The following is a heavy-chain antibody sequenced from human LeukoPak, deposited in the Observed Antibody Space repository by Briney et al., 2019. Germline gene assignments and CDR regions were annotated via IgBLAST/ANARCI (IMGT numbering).Heavy chain of an antibody. V-gene: IGHV3-23*01. CDR3: AKRGVVIRVILVGFHKEAYYFDS. J-gene: IGHJ4*02. D-gene: IGHD3-22*01. CDR1: GVTISNYG. Sequence: GGSLRLSCVVSGVTISNYGMAWVRQAPGKGLEWVAGISGSGGRPNYADSVKGRFTISRDNAKNTLYLQMNSLRAEDTAVYFCAKRGVVIRVILVGFHKEAYYFDSWGQGALVSVSS. CDR2: ISGSGGRP.